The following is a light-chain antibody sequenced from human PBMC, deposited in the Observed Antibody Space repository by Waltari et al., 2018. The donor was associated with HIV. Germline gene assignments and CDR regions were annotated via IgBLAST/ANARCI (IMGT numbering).Light chain of an antibody. CDR2: ETS. CDR3: QQRGTWPPYT. Sequence: EIVLTQSPATLSLSPGERATLSCRASQSVSNSLAWYQQKPGQAPRLLIYETSNRATGIPARFSGSLSGTDFTLTISSLEPEDSAVYYCQQRGTWPPYTFGQGTKLEIK. V-gene: IGKV3-11*01. J-gene: IGKJ2*01. CDR1: QSVSNS.